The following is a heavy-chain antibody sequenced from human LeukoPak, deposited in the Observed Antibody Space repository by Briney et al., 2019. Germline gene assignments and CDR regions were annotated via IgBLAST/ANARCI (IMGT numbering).Heavy chain of an antibody. CDR1: GFTFSDYY. CDR3: GTIAAAENY. Sequence: GGSLRLSCAASGFTFSDYYMSWIRQAPGKGLEWVSYIDIIRTYTNYADSVKGRFTISRDNAKNSLYLQMNSLRAEDTAVYYCGTIAAAENYWGQGTLVTVSS. D-gene: IGHD6-13*01. J-gene: IGHJ4*02. CDR2: IDIIRTYT. V-gene: IGHV3-11*03.